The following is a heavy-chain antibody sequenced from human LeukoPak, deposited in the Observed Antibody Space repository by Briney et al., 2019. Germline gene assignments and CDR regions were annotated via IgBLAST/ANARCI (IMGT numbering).Heavy chain of an antibody. CDR3: ARVEDSSGWSSEY. Sequence: GGSLRLSCAASGFTFSSYHMNWVRQAPGKGLEWVSYISIISSTIYYADSVKGRFTISRDDAKNSVYLQMNSLRAEDTAVYYCARVEDSSGWSSEYWGQGSLVTVSS. CDR1: GFTFSSYH. CDR2: ISIISSTI. D-gene: IGHD6-19*01. V-gene: IGHV3-48*01. J-gene: IGHJ4*02.